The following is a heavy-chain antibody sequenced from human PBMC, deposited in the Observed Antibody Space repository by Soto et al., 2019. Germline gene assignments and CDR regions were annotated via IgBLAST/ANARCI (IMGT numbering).Heavy chain of an antibody. V-gene: IGHV3-23*01. CDR1: GFTFSSYA. J-gene: IGHJ4*02. CDR3: AKYYDFWSGYYTPLYYFDY. CDR2: ISGSGGST. D-gene: IGHD3-3*01. Sequence: PGGSLRLSCAASGFTFSSYAMSWVRQAPGKGLEWVSAISGSGGSTYYADSVKGRFTISRDNSKNTLYLQMNSLRAEDTAVYYCAKYYDFWSGYYTPLYYFDYWGQGTLVTVSS.